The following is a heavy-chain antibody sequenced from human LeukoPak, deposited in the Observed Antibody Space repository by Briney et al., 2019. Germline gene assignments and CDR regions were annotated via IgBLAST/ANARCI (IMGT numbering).Heavy chain of an antibody. Sequence: GGSLRLSCEASGLIFSSYWMSWVRQAPGKGLEWVANIKKDGSEMYYVDSVKGRFTISRDNAKNSLYLQMNSLRVEDTAVYFCARERNTAIVTAFDVWGQGTMVTVSS. V-gene: IGHV3-7*01. CDR3: ARERNTAIVTAFDV. CDR2: IKKDGSEM. J-gene: IGHJ3*01. D-gene: IGHD5-18*01. CDR1: GLIFSSYW.